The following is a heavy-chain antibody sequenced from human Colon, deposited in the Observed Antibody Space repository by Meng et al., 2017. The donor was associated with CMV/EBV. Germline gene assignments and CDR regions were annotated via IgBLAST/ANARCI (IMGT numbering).Heavy chain of an antibody. Sequence: VQVGQSGGEGKEPGASVKVSCKTSGYPFNGYFMHWVRQAPGQGLEWMGWINPVTGDTSYAQKFQVRVTKTRDTSISTAYMELSSLRSDDTAVYYCATFGGDFDYWGQGTLVTVSS. CDR1: GYPFNGYF. CDR2: INPVTGDT. D-gene: IGHD3-3*01. CDR3: ATFGGDFDY. V-gene: IGHV1-2*02. J-gene: IGHJ4*02.